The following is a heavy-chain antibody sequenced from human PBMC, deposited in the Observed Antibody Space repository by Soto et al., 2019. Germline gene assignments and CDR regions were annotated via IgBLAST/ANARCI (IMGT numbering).Heavy chain of an antibody. CDR2: SRNKANSYST. CDR1: GFTFSDYF. D-gene: IGHD6-25*01. Sequence: EVQLVESGGGLVQPGGSLRLSCAASGFTFSDYFMDWVRQAPGKGLEWVGGSRNKANSYSTVYAASVKGRFTISRDDSKNSLYLQMNSLKTEDSALYSCARVRAATDYWGQGTLVTVSS. CDR3: ARVRAATDY. V-gene: IGHV3-72*01. J-gene: IGHJ4*02.